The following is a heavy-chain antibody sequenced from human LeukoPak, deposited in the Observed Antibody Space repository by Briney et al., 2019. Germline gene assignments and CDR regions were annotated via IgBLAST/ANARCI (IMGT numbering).Heavy chain of an antibody. J-gene: IGHJ4*02. CDR1: GVTVSSSY. CDR3: ARDPSPFYADYGY. D-gene: IGHD4-17*01. CDR2: MYSGGGT. Sequence: TGGSLRLSCAASGVTVSSSYMSWVCQAPGKGLEWVSTMYSGGGTDYADSVKGRFTISRDNSKNTLFLQMNSLRAEDTAVYYCARDPSPFYADYGYWGQGTLVTVSS. V-gene: IGHV3-66*01.